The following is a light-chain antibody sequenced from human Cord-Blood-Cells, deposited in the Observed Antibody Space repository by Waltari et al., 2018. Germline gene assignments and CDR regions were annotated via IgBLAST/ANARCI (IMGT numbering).Light chain of an antibody. V-gene: IGKV4-1*01. Sequence: DIDMSQSPDSLAVTVCEMSCIYCKSSYSVLYSSNNKHYLAWYQQKPGQPPKLLIYWASTRESWVPDRFSGSGYGTEYTPTISSMQAEDVAVYYCQQYYSTPRNFGQGTKLEIK. CDR3: QQYYSTPRN. J-gene: IGKJ2*01. CDR2: WAS. CDR1: YSVLYSSNNKHY.